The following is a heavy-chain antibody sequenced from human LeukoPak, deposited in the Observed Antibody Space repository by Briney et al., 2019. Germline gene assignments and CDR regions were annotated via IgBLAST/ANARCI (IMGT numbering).Heavy chain of an antibody. D-gene: IGHD3-3*02. CDR2: ISGSGHST. CDR3: AKESPHFDY. V-gene: IGHV3-23*01. Sequence: PGESLRLSCAASGFTFSSYAMSWVRQAPGKGLEWVSVISGSGHSTHYADSAKGRFTISRDNSKNTVYLQMNSLRVEDTALYYCAKESPHFDYWGQGTLVTVS. J-gene: IGHJ4*02. CDR1: GFTFSSYA.